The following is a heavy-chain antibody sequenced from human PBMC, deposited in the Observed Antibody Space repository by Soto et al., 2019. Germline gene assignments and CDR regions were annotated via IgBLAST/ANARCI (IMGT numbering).Heavy chain of an antibody. D-gene: IGHD5-18*01. CDR2: IYSGGST. Sequence: GGSLRLSCAASGFTVSSNYMSWVRQAPGKGLEWVSVIYSGGSTYYADSVKDRFTISRDNSKNTLYLQLNGLRAEDTAVYYCARGGSRRLQLWFVFDYWGQGTLVTVSS. CDR3: ARGGSRRLQLWFVFDY. CDR1: GFTVSSNY. J-gene: IGHJ4*02. V-gene: IGHV3-53*01.